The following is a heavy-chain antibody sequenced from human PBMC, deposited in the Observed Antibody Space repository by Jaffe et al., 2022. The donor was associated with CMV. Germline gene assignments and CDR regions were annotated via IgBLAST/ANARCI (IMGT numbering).Heavy chain of an antibody. V-gene: IGHV3-53*01. CDR3: ARADSSGYYHVGNAFDI. D-gene: IGHD3-22*01. J-gene: IGHJ3*02. Sequence: EVQLVESGGGLIQPGGSLRLSCAASGFTVSSNYMSWVRQAPGKGLEWVSVIYSGGSTYYADSVKGRFTISRDNSKNTLYLQMNSLRAEDTAVYYCARADSSGYYHVGNAFDIWGQGTMVTVSS. CDR1: GFTVSSNY. CDR2: IYSGGST.